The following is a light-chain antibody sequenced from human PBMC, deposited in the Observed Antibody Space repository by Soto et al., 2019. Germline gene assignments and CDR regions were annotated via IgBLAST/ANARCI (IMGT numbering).Light chain of an antibody. V-gene: IGKV1-13*02. CDR1: QGFSSG. J-gene: IGKJ5*01. Sequence: AIPLTQSPSSLSASVGDRVTITCRASQGFSSGLAWFQQKPGKAPKLLIYDASTLESGVPSRFSGSESGTDFTLTISGLQPEDFATYYGQQFDTYSIIFGQGTRLEIK. CDR3: QQFDTYSII. CDR2: DAS.